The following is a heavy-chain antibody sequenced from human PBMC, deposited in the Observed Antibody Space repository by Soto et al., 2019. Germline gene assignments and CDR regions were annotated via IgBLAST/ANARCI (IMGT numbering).Heavy chain of an antibody. J-gene: IGHJ6*02. Sequence: SSVMFYLNDSGCSFTSNDITWVRQATVRVDDCIGWMNPNFGNTGHAQKFQGRVTRTRNSSISTDYMELRSLKSEDTAVYYCARVRGYKGGTDVWGQTTTVTVSS. CDR3: ARVRGYKGGTDV. CDR1: GCSFTSND. V-gene: IGHV1-8*01. D-gene: IGHD1-1*01. CDR2: MNPNFGNT.